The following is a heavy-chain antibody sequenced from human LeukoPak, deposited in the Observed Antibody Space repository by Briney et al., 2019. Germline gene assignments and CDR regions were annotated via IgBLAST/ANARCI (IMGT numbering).Heavy chain of an antibody. V-gene: IGHV4-59*08. CDR3: ARGPLKELPCSVYYYYGMVG. CDR1: GRSIINYY. J-gene: IGHJ6*02. Sequence: SETLSLTCTVSGRSIINYYWSWIRQPPGRGLEWIGYIYYSGSTNYNPSLKSRLTISVDTSKNKFSLKLRYVPAADTAAYYCARGPLKELPCSVYYYYGMVGWGQATTVTVS. CDR2: IYYSGST. D-gene: IGHD1-7*01.